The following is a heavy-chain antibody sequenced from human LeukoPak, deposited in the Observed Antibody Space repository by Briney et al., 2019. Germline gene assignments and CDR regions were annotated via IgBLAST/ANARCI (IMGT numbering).Heavy chain of an antibody. D-gene: IGHD3-16*01. V-gene: IGHV3-7*01. Sequence: GGSLRLSCAASRFTFSSYWMSWVRQAPGKGLEWVANIKQDGSEKYYVDSVKGRFTISRDNAKNSLYLQMNSLRAEDTAVYYCARDRGRRVFDIWGQGTMVTVSS. CDR3: ARDRGRRVFDI. CDR1: RFTFSSYW. CDR2: IKQDGSEK. J-gene: IGHJ3*02.